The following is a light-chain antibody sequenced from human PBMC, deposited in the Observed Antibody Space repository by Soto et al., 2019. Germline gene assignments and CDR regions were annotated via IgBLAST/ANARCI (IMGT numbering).Light chain of an antibody. J-gene: IGLJ7*01. CDR1: SSDVGGFIF. Sequence: QSALTQPASVSGSPGQSITISCTGTSSDVGGFIFVSWYQQHPGRAPKLMIYDVSNRPSGVSNRFSGSKSDTSASLAISGLQAEDEADYYCQSYDISLRGFVFGTGTQLTVL. CDR3: QSYDISLRGFV. V-gene: IGLV2-14*01. CDR2: DVS.